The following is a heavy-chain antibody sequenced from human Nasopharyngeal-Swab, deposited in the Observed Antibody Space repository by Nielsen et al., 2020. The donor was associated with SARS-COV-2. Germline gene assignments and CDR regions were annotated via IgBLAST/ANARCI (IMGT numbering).Heavy chain of an antibody. V-gene: IGHV1-18*01. Sequence: ASVKVSCKASGYTFTSYGISWVRQFPGQGLEWMGWISAYNGNTNYAQKLQGRVTMTTDTSTSTAYMELRSLRSDDTAVYYCARGNYGGSSELRGNDAFDIWGQGTMVTVSS. CDR2: ISAYNGNT. D-gene: IGHD1-26*01. J-gene: IGHJ3*02. CDR1: GYTFTSYG. CDR3: ARGNYGGSSELRGNDAFDI.